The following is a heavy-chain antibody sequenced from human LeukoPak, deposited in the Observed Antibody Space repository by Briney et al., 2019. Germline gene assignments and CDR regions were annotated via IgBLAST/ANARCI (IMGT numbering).Heavy chain of an antibody. D-gene: IGHD6-19*01. CDR3: AKWVAGTV. V-gene: IGHV3-23*01. J-gene: IGHJ4*02. CDR2: ISGSGGST. CDR1: GLTFSSYA. Sequence: GGSLRLSCAASGLTFSSYAMSWVRQAPGKGLVCVSSISGSGGSTYYADSVKGRFTISRDNSKNTLYLQMSSLRAEDTALYYCAKWVAGTVWGQGTLVTVSS.